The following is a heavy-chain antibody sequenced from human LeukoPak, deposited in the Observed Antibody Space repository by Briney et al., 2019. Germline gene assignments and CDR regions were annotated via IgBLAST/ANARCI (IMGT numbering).Heavy chain of an antibody. CDR2: ISAYNGNT. CDR1: GYTFTSYG. D-gene: IGHD2-21*02. CDR3: ARDKGVWGGDYTTFDY. V-gene: IGHV1-18*01. Sequence: ASVKVSCKASGYTFTSYGISWVRQAPGQGLEWMGWISAYNGNTNYAQKLQGRVTMTTDTSTSTAYMELRSLRSDDTAVYYCARDKGVWGGDYTTFDYWGQGTLVTVSS. J-gene: IGHJ4*02.